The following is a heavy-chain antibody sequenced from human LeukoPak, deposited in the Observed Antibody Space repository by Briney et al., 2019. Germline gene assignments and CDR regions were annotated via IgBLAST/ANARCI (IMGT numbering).Heavy chain of an antibody. J-gene: IGHJ6*02. Sequence: SETLSLTCAVYGGSFSGYYWSWIRQPPGKGLEWIGEITPSGSTNYNPSLKSRVIISVDTSKNQFSLKLSSVAAADTAVYYCARHRGSRSDVPYYDFWSGYYYYYGMDVWGQGTTVTVSS. CDR3: ARHRGSRSDVPYYDFWSGYYYYYGMDV. D-gene: IGHD3-3*01. CDR1: GGSFSGYY. V-gene: IGHV4-34*01. CDR2: ITPSGST.